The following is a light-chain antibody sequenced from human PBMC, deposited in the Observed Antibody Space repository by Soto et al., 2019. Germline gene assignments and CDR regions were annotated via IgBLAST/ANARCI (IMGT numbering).Light chain of an antibody. V-gene: IGKV1-39*01. CDR3: QQSYGTPCT. J-gene: IGKJ2*02. Sequence: DIQMTQSPSSLSASVGDRVTITCRASQSIGSNLNWYQQIPGRAPELLIYGASGLNSGVPTRFSGRGSGTDFSLTISSLYPEDSATYYCQQSYGTPCTFGQGTKLEIK. CDR2: GAS. CDR1: QSIGSN.